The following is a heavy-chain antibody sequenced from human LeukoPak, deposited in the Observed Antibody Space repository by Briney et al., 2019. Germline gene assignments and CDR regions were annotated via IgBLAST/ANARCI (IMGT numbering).Heavy chain of an antibody. D-gene: IGHD3-10*01. Sequence: SETLSLTCTVSGGSISSGYYYWSWIRQHPGKGLEWIGYIYYSGTTNYNPSLKSRLTILLDTSKNQFSLKLTSVTAADTAVYYCARDGGYGSGSFRFDYWGQGTLVTVSS. CDR1: GGSISSGYYY. CDR2: IYYSGTT. J-gene: IGHJ4*02. CDR3: ARDGGYGSGSFRFDY. V-gene: IGHV4-31*03.